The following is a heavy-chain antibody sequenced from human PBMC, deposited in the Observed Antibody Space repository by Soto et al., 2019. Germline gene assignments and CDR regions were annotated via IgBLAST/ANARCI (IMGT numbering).Heavy chain of an antibody. CDR2: IHHSGST. Sequence: PSETLSLTCGVSDGFITNTHYWWSWVHQPPGKGLEWIGEIHHSGSTNYNPSLRSRVTMSVDTSKNQFSLKLNSLTAADAAVYYCAGGTDYRWVLWGQGTTVTVSS. CDR3: AGGTDYRWVL. CDR1: DGFITNTHYW. V-gene: IGHV4-4*02. D-gene: IGHD4-4*01. J-gene: IGHJ6*02.